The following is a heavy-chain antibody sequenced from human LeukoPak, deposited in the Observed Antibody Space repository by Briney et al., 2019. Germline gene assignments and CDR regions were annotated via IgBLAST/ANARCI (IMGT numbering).Heavy chain of an antibody. CDR2: IRYDGSNK. J-gene: IGHJ4*02. V-gene: IGHV3-30*02. CDR1: GFTFSSYG. D-gene: IGHD6-13*01. CDR3: AKGDRPSYSSSWYYFDY. Sequence: GGSLRLSCAASGFTFSSYGMHWVRQAPGKGLEWVAFIRYDGSNKYYADSVKGRFTISRDNSKSTLYLQMNSLRAEDTAVYYCAKGDRPSYSSSWYYFDYWGQGTLVTVSS.